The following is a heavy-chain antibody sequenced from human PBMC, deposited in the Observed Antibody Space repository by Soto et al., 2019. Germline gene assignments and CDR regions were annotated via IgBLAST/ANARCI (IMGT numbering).Heavy chain of an antibody. CDR1: GFMFTNYG. CDR3: ARVTVGPTGNWFDP. V-gene: IGHV1-18*01. J-gene: IGHJ5*02. CDR2: ISANNGDT. Sequence: ASVEVSCKASGFMFTNYGFTWVRQAPGQGPEWMGWISANNGDTNYAQKFQGRVTMTTDTSTSTAYMELRSLISDDTAVYYCARVTVGPTGNWFDPWGQGTLVTVSS. D-gene: IGHD1-26*01.